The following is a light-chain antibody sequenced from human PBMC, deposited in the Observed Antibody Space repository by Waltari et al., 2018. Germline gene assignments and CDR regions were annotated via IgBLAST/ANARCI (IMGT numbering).Light chain of an antibody. CDR2: KAN. CDR1: SISLSTTTS. CDR3: HLYMGSGIWV. Sequence: QTVLTQEPSLSVHPGGTAPLTCALSSISLSTTTSATWYQQSPGQTPRTLVYKANNRPSGVPDRFSGSILGNKAVLTITGAHAEDESTYYCHLYMGSGIWVFGGGTKLTVL. V-gene: IGLV8-61*01. J-gene: IGLJ3*02.